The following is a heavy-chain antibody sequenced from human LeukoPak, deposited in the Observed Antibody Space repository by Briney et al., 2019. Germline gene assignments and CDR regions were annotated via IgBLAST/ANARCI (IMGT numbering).Heavy chain of an antibody. CDR1: GFTFSSYA. Sequence: PGGSLRLSCAASGFTFSSYAMSWVRRAPGKGLEWVSAISGSGGSTYYADSVKGRFTISRDNSKNTLYLQMNSLRAEDTAVYYCAKDPELRYSHDFDYWGQGTLVTVSS. V-gene: IGHV3-23*01. CDR3: AKDPELRYSHDFDY. CDR2: ISGSGGST. D-gene: IGHD3-9*01. J-gene: IGHJ4*02.